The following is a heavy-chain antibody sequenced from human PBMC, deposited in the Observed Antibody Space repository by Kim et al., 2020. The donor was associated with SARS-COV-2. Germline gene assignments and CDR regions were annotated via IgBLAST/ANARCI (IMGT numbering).Heavy chain of an antibody. D-gene: IGHD3-10*01. J-gene: IGHJ4*02. Sequence: SVKVSCKASGGTFSSYAISWVRQAPGQGLEWMGRIIPILGIANYAQKFQGRVTITADKSTSTAYMELSSLRSEDTAVYYCARDYYGSGKDYWGQGTLVTVSS. CDR1: GGTFSSYA. CDR2: IIPILGIA. V-gene: IGHV1-69*04. CDR3: ARDYYGSGKDY.